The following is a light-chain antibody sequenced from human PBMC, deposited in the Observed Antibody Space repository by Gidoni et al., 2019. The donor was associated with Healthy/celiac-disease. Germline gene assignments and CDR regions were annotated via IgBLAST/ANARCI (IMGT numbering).Light chain of an antibody. J-gene: IGLJ3*02. V-gene: IGLV1-44*01. CDR3: AAWDDSLNGWV. CDR1: SSNIGSNT. Sequence: SVLPQPPSPSGTPGQRVTISCSGSSSNIGSNTVNWYQQLPGTAPKLLIYSNNQRPSGVPDRFSGSKSGTSASRAISGLQSEDEADYYCAAWDDSLNGWVFGGGTKLTVL. CDR2: SNN.